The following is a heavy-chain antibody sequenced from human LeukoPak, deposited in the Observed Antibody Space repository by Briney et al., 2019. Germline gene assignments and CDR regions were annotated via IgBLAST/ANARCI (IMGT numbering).Heavy chain of an antibody. D-gene: IGHD3-10*01. J-gene: IGHJ4*02. V-gene: IGHV3-23*01. CDR3: AKDRGWFGGSLANFDD. Sequence: GGSLRLSCAGSGFTLSTYGMTWVRQAPGKGLEWVSAISGSGGSIYYADSVKGRLTISRDNSKNTLFLQMNSLRAEDTAVYYCAKDRGWFGGSLANFDDWGQGTLVTVSS. CDR2: ISGSGGSI. CDR1: GFTLSTYG.